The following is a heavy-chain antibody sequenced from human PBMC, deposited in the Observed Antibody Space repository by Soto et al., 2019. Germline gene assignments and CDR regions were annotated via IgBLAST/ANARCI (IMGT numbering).Heavy chain of an antibody. CDR1: GYTFTSYA. D-gene: IGHD3-3*01. V-gene: IGHV1-3*01. CDR3: ARRGRFLVWLVFDY. CDR2: INAGNGNT. J-gene: IGHJ4*02. Sequence: ASVKLSCKASGYTFTSYAMHWVRQAPGQRLEWMGWINAGNGNTKYSQKFQGRVTITRDTSASTAYMELSSLRSEDTAVYYCARRGRFLVWLVFDYWGKGTLVTVSS.